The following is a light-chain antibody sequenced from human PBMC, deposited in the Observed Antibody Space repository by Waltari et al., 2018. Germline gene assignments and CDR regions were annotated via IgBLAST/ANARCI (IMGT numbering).Light chain of an antibody. J-gene: IGKJ4*01. V-gene: IGKV3-20*01. CDR1: QSVSSNY. CDR3: HQYGSSPLT. CDR2: DAS. Sequence: ENVLTLSRGTLSLSTGESDPLLCRASQSVSSNYLAWYQQKPGQAPRLLIYDASNRTTGIPDRFSGSGSGTDFTLTISRLEPEDFAVYYCHQYGSSPLTFGGGTKVEIK.